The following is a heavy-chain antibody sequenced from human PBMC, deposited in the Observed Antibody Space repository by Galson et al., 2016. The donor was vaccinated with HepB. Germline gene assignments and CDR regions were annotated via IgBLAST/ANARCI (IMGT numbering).Heavy chain of an antibody. Sequence: SLRLSCAASGFTFSNYGMHWVRQAPGKGLEWVAVISYDGSNKYYADSVKGRFTISRDNSKNTLYLQMNSLRAEDTAVYYCARDYEVVINYGMDVWGQGTTVTVSS. D-gene: IGHD4-23*01. CDR1: GFTFSNYG. CDR3: ARDYEVVINYGMDV. V-gene: IGHV3-30*03. CDR2: ISYDGSNK. J-gene: IGHJ6*02.